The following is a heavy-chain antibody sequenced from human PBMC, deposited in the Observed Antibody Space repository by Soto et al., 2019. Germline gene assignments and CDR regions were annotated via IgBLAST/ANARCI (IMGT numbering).Heavy chain of an antibody. V-gene: IGHV4-61*01. CDR3: ARADTGMVPSIAGMDV. CDR1: GGSVSSGRYY. CDR2: IYNSGST. D-gene: IGHD5-18*01. J-gene: IGHJ6*02. Sequence: QVQLQESGPGLVKPSETLSLTCTVSGGSVSSGRYYWSWIRQPPGKGLEGIGCIYNSGSTDYNPSLKSRVTLSVATSKKQCSLRLSSVTAADTAVYYCARADTGMVPSIAGMDVWGQGTTVTVSS.